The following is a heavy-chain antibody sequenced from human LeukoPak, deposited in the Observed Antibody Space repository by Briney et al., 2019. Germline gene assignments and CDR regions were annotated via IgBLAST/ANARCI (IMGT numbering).Heavy chain of an antibody. CDR1: GFTVSGNY. D-gene: IGHD5-24*01. CDR3: ARGRRDGYNYEFDY. J-gene: IGHJ4*02. V-gene: IGHV3-21*01. Sequence: GGSLRLSCAASGFTVSGNYMSWVRQAPGKGLEWVSSISSSSSYIYYADSVKGRFTISRDNAKNSLYLQMNSLRAEDTAVYYCARGRRDGYNYEFDYWGQGTLVTVSS. CDR2: ISSSSSYI.